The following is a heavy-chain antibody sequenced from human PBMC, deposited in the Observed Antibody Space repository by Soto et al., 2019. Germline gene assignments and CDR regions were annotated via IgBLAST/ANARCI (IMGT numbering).Heavy chain of an antibody. CDR2: IWYDGSNK. CDR3: ARGPYYYDSRGYFDS. J-gene: IGHJ4*02. CDR1: GFTFSSYG. V-gene: IGHV3-33*01. Sequence: QVQLLESGGGVVQPGRCLRLSCAASGFTFSSYGMHWVRQAPGKGLEWVAVIWYDGSNKYYADSVKGRFTISRDNSKNTLYLQMNSLRAEDTAVYYCARGPYYYDSRGYFDSWGLGTLVTVSS. D-gene: IGHD3-22*01.